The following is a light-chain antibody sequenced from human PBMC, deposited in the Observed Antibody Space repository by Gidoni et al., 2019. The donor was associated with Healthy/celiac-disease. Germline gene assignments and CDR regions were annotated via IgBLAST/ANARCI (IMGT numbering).Light chain of an antibody. CDR3: SSYTSSSTLV. J-gene: IGLJ1*01. CDR1: SSDVGGYNY. V-gene: IGLV2-14*03. Sequence: QYALTQPASVSGSPGQSITISCTGTSSDVGGYNYVSWYQQHPGKAPKLMIYDVSNRPSGVSNLFSGSKSGNTASLTISGLQAEDEADYYCSSYTSSSTLVFGTWTKVTVL. CDR2: DVS.